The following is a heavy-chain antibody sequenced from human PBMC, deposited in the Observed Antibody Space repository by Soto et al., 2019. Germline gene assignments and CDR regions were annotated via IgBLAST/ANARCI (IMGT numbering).Heavy chain of an antibody. CDR1: GFTFSSYS. D-gene: IGHD6-13*01. V-gene: IGHV3-48*01. Sequence: PGGSLRLSCAASGFTFSSYSMNWVRQAPGKGLEWVSYISSSSSTIYYADSVKGRFTISRDNAKNSLYLQMNSLRAEDTAVYYCARDYGSSWDGWFDPWGQGTLVTVSS. CDR2: ISSSSSTI. CDR3: ARDYGSSWDGWFDP. J-gene: IGHJ5*02.